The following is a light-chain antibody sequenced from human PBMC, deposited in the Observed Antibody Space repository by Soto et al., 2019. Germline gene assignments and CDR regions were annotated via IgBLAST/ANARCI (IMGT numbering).Light chain of an antibody. Sequence: EIVLTQSPGTFSCPQGKRAPPPSRPVQVFARAYLAWYQQKPGQAPRLLVNGVFSRATGIPDRFSGSGSGTDFTLTISRLQPEDFAVYYCQHYGRLLWTFGQGTKVEVK. CDR3: QHYGRLLWT. CDR2: GVF. V-gene: IGKV3-20*01. J-gene: IGKJ1*01. CDR1: QVFARAY.